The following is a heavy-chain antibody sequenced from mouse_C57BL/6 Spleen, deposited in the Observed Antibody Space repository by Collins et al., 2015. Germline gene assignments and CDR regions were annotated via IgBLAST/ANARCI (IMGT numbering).Heavy chain of an antibody. D-gene: IGHD1-2*01. CDR1: GFNIKDTY. CDR2: NDPANGNT. V-gene: IGHV14-3*02. J-gene: IGHJ1*01. Sequence: EVQLQQSGAELVKPGASVKLSCTASGFNIKDTYMHWVKQRPEQGLEWIGRNDPANGNTKYNPKFQGKATITADTSSSTAYLQLSSLTSEDTAVYYCARSHYDGRYWYFDVWGAGTTVTVSS. CDR3: ARSHYDGRYWYFDV.